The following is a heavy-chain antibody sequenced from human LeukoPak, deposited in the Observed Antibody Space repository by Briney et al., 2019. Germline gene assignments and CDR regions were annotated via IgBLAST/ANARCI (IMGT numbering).Heavy chain of an antibody. CDR1: GGSISSSSYY. CDR3: ARGASYDYVWGSYRYSDY. Sequence: SETLSLTCTVSGGSISSSSYYWSWIRQPPGKGLEWIGEINHSGSTNYNPSLKSRVTISVDTSKNQFSLKLSSVTAADTAVYYCARGASYDYVWGSYRYSDYWGQGTLVTVSS. V-gene: IGHV4-39*07. J-gene: IGHJ4*02. CDR2: INHSGST. D-gene: IGHD3-16*02.